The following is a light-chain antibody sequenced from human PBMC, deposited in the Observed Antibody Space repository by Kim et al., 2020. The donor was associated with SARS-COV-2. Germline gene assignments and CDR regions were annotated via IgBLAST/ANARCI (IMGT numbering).Light chain of an antibody. J-gene: IGKJ4*01. CDR3: QQYGTFPRT. CDR1: QDISND. V-gene: IGKV1-33*01. Sequence: ASVGDRVTISCRASQDISNDLDWYQQKPGKAPKRLIYGASILETGVPSRFSGSGSGTEFTFSIRSLQPEDFATYYCQQYGTFPRTFGGGTKVDIK. CDR2: GAS.